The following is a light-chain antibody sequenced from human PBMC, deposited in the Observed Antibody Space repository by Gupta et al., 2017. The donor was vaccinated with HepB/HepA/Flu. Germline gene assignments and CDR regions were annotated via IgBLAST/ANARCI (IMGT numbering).Light chain of an antibody. Sequence: IVLTQSPYFQSGPPNEKVTITCRASQRIGNRLHWYQQKPEQAPKLLIKYSSQYIYGVPSRFSGSGYGTEFTLTINSREAEDAAEYYCHQRSSLPFPFGHGTKVDVK. CDR1: QRIGNR. V-gene: IGKV6D-21*02. CDR3: HQRSSLPFP. J-gene: IGKJ3*01. CDR2: YSS.